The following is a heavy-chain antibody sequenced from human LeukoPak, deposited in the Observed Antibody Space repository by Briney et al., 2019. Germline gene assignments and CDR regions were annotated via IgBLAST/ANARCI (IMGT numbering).Heavy chain of an antibody. D-gene: IGHD3-3*01. CDR2: INSDGSST. CDR3: ASGYDGLDY. V-gene: IGHV3-74*01. Sequence: GGSLRLSCAASGFTFSSYEMNWVRQAPGKGLVWVSRINSDGSSTSYADSVKGRFTISRDNAKNTLYLQMNSLRAEDTAVYYCASGYDGLDYWGQGTLVTVSS. CDR1: GFTFSSYE. J-gene: IGHJ4*02.